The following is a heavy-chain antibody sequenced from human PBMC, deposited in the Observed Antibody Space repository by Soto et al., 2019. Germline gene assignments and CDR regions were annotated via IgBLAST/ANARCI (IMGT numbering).Heavy chain of an antibody. Sequence: QLRLQESGSGLVKPAQTLSLTCAVSGGSISSGGYSWSWIRQPPGKGLEWIGYIYHSGSTYYNPSLMSRVTISVDRSKNQFSLKLSSVTPADTAVYYCARATFGTFGVVMDVWGQGTTVTVSS. J-gene: IGHJ6*02. D-gene: IGHD3-3*01. CDR3: ARATFGTFGVVMDV. CDR2: IYHSGST. V-gene: IGHV4-30-2*01. CDR1: GGSISSGGYS.